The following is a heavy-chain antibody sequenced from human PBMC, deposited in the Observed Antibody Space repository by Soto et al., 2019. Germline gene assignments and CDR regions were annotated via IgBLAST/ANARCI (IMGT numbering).Heavy chain of an antibody. D-gene: IGHD4-17*01. Sequence: GESLKISCQGSGYTFSSYWIAWVRQMPGKGLEWMGIIFPGDSDTRYSPSFQGQVTISADKSISTAYLQWSSLKASDTAMYYCARAMGLRSYWFDPWGQGTLVTVSS. V-gene: IGHV5-51*01. CDR2: IFPGDSDT. CDR1: GYTFSSYW. CDR3: ARAMGLRSYWFDP. J-gene: IGHJ5*02.